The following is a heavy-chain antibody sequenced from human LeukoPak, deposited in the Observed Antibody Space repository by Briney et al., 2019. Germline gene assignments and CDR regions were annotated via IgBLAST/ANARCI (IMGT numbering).Heavy chain of an antibody. CDR3: ARVPHYYFGYGYFDS. CDR2: INHSGST. J-gene: IGHJ4*02. V-gene: IGHV4-34*01. Sequence: SETLSLTCAVYGGSFSGYYWSWIRQPPGKGLEWIGEINHSGSTNYNPSLKSRVTISVDTSKNQFSLKLSSVTAADTAVYYCARVPHYYFGYGYFDSWGQGTLVTVSS. D-gene: IGHD3-10*01. CDR1: GGSFSGYY.